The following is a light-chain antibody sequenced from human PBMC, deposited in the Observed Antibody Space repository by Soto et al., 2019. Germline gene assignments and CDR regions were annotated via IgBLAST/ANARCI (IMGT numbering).Light chain of an antibody. V-gene: IGKV3-20*01. CDR2: GAS. J-gene: IGKJ1*01. CDR3: QQHGSSPPWT. CDR1: QSVSSSY. Sequence: EIVFTQSPGTLSLSPGERATLCCRASQSVSSSYLAWYQQKPGQAPRLLIYGASSRATGIPDRFSGSGSGTDFTLTISRLEPEDFAVYYCQQHGSSPPWTFGQGTKVDI.